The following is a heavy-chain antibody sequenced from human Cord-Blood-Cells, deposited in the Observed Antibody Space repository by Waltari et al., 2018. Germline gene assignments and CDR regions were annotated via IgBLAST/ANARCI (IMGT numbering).Heavy chain of an antibody. CDR2: IYSGGST. CDR3: ARERGPRYFDL. D-gene: IGHD3-10*01. Sequence: EVQLVESGGGLVQPGGSLRLSCAASGFTVSSNYMSWVRQAPGKGLGWVSGIYSGGSTYYADSVKGRFTISRHNSKNTLYLQMNSLRAEDTAVYYCARERGPRYFDLWAVAPWSLSPQ. V-gene: IGHV3-53*04. CDR1: GFTVSSNY. J-gene: IGHJ2*01.